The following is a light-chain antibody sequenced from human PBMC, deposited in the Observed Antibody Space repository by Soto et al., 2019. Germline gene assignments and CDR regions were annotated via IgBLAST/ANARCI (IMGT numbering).Light chain of an antibody. CDR3: QTWDTGIVV. CDR1: SGHSSNA. J-gene: IGLJ2*01. V-gene: IGLV4-69*01. CDR2: LSSDGSH. Sequence: QSVLTQSPSASASLGASVKLTCTLSSGHSSNAIAWHQQQPEKGPRYLMKLSSDGSHSKGDGIPDRFSGSSSGAERYLIISSRQSEDEADYYCQTWDTGIVVFGGGTKLTVL.